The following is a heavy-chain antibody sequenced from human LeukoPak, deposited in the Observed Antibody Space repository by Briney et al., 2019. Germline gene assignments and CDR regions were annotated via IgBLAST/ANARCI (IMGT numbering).Heavy chain of an antibody. V-gene: IGHV1-69*04. CDR1: GGTFSSYA. D-gene: IGHD2-2*01. J-gene: IGHJ6*03. CDR2: IIPILGIA. Sequence: GSSVNVSCKASGGTFSSYAISWVRQAPGQGLEWMGRIIPILGIANYAQNFQGRVTITTDESTSTAYMELSSLRSEDTAVYYCARDLRPVVPAARYLKQEYYYYYYMDVWGKGTTVTVSS. CDR3: ARDLRPVVPAARYLKQEYYYYYYMDV.